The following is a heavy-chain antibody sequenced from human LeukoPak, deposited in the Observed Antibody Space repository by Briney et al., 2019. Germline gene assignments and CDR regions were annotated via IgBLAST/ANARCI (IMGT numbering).Heavy chain of an antibody. CDR1: GFTFSSYS. D-gene: IGHD6-13*01. CDR2: ISSSSSTI. Sequence: GGSLRLSCAASGFTFSSYSMNWVRQAPGKGLEWASYISSSSSTIYYADSEKGRFTISRDNAKNSLYLQMNSLRAEDTAVYYCARDPGSDSSSWYRPYWYFDLWGRGTLVTVSS. V-gene: IGHV3-48*01. CDR3: ARDPGSDSSSWYRPYWYFDL. J-gene: IGHJ2*01.